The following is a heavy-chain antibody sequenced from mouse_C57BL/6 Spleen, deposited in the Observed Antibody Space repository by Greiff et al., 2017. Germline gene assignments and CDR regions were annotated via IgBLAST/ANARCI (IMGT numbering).Heavy chain of an antibody. V-gene: IGHV1-81*01. Sequence: QVQLQQSGAELARPGASVKLSCKASGYTFTSYGISWVKQRTGQGLEWIGEIYPRSGNTYYNEKFKGKATLTADKSSSTAYMELRSLTSDDSAVYFCARSIYYDYDGGYLDYWGQGTTLTVSS. D-gene: IGHD2-4*01. CDR1: GYTFTSYG. J-gene: IGHJ2*01. CDR3: ARSIYYDYDGGYLDY. CDR2: IYPRSGNT.